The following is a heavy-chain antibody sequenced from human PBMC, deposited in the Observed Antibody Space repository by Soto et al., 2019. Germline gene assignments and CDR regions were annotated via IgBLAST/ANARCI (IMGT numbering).Heavy chain of an antibody. J-gene: IGHJ6*02. Sequence: GGSLRLSCVASGFNFGTYAIHWVRQAPGKGLQWVALIAYDGINTYYADSVKGRFTISRDNSKNTLHLQMNSLRPEDTGVYFCARVTPGNNLYYFSGLDVWGQGTSVTVSS. D-gene: IGHD1-1*01. V-gene: IGHV3-30-3*01. CDR3: ARVTPGNNLYYFSGLDV. CDR1: GFNFGTYA. CDR2: IAYDGINT.